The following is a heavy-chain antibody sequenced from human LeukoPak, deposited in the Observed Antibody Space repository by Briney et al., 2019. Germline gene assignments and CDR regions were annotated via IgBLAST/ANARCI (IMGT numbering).Heavy chain of an antibody. CDR2: IKTKSDDWTT. D-gene: IGHD3-16*01. Sequence: GGSLRLSCAASGFTFSNAWMSWVRQAPGKGLEWVGRIKTKSDDWTTDYTAPVKGGFTISRDDSKNTLYLQMNSLKTEDTAVYYCTATRGGGDGWGQGTLVTVSS. J-gene: IGHJ4*02. CDR3: TATRGGGDG. CDR1: GFTFSNAW. V-gene: IGHV3-15*01.